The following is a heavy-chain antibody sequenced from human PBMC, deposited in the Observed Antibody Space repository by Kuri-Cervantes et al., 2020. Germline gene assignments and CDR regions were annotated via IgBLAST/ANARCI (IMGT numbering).Heavy chain of an antibody. CDR3: AREEGYCSSTSCYGFDYYYYGMDV. CDR2: FDPEDGET. Sequence: ASVKVSCKVSGYTLTELSMHWVRQAPGKGLEWMGGFDPEDGETIYAQKFQGRVTMTEDTSTDTAYMELSSLRSEDTAVYYCAREEGYCSSTSCYGFDYYYYGMDVWGQGTTVTVSS. J-gene: IGHJ6*02. CDR1: GYTLTELS. D-gene: IGHD2-2*01. V-gene: IGHV1-24*01.